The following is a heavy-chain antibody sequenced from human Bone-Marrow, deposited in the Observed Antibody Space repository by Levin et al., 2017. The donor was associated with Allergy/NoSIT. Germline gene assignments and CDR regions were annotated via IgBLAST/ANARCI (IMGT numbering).Heavy chain of an antibody. CDR3: ARDRAAGSPSRVSDL. Sequence: GASVKVSCKASGYTFTGFYIHWLRQAPGQGPEWLGWINPNSGGTNYAPKFRGRFTATRDTSISTVYMDLSRLTSDDTAFYYCARDRAAGSPSRVSDLWGQGTLVTVSS. CDR2: INPNSGGT. CDR1: GYTFTGFY. J-gene: IGHJ4*01. V-gene: IGHV1-2*02. D-gene: IGHD1-26*01.